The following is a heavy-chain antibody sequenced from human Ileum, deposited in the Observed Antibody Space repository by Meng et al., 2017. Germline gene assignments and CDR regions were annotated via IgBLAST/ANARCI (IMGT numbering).Heavy chain of an antibody. CDR3: ARSSTSPASYFFDY. V-gene: IGHV4-61*01. D-gene: IGHD6-6*01. J-gene: IGHJ4*02. Sequence: QVQLQESGPILVRPSETLSLACTVSGGSVSSGSYYWSWIRQPPGKGLEWIGHIYYSGSTNYNPSLKSRVTISVDMSKNQFSLKLNSVTAADTAIYFCARSSTSPASYFFDYWGQGTLVTVSS. CDR1: GGSVSSGSYY. CDR2: IYYSGST.